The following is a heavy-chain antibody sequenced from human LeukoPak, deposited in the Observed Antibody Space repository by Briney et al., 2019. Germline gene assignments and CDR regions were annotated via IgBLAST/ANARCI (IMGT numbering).Heavy chain of an antibody. D-gene: IGHD4-17*01. V-gene: IGHV3-23*01. Sequence: GGSLRLSCTASGFTFSIFAMSWVRQAPGKGLGWFSTISGGNTYYADSVKGRFTISRDNSKNTLYLHMNSLRADDTAIYYCAKDEDYGRTHAHYWGQGTLVTVSS. CDR3: AKDEDYGRTHAHY. J-gene: IGHJ4*02. CDR2: ISGGNT. CDR1: GFTFSIFA.